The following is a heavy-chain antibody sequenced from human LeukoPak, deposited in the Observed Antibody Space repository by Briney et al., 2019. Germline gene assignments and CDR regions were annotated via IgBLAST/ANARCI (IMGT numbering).Heavy chain of an antibody. V-gene: IGHV3-66*01. Sequence: GGSLRLSCAASGFTVSSNYMSWVRQAPGKGLEWVSVIYSGGSTYYADSVKGRSTISRDNSKNTLYLQMNSLRAEDTAVYYCARARGVRESPYGFPYYYYGMDVWGQGTTVTVSS. D-gene: IGHD4-17*01. CDR3: ARARGVRESPYGFPYYYYGMDV. CDR1: GFTVSSNY. CDR2: IYSGGST. J-gene: IGHJ6*02.